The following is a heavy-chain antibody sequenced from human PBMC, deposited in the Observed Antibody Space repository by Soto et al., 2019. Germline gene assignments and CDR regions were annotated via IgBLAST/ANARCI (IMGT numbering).Heavy chain of an antibody. CDR2: ISPFNGYT. Sequence: QVQLVQSGTEVKKPGASVKVSCKTSGSTFINFGIGWVRQAPGQVLDWMGWISPFNGYTHYAQKFQGRVSLTTDTSTSTAFLELRSLTYDDTAVYYCAREPPRGTVGMNYFDPWGQGTLVTVSS. J-gene: IGHJ5*02. V-gene: IGHV1-18*01. CDR1: GSTFINFG. CDR3: AREPPRGTVGMNYFDP. D-gene: IGHD1-7*01.